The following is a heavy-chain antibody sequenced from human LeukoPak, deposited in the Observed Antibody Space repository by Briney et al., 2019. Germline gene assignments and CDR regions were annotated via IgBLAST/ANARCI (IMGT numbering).Heavy chain of an antibody. CDR2: ITGGGERT. Sequence: PGGSLRLSCAASGFTFSEYAMNWVRQAPGKGLEWASHITGGGERTYFADSVKGRFTMSRDNSKNTLYLQMSSLRAEDTAVYYCAKYSMERRRGKYYFDYWGQGTLVTVSS. D-gene: IGHD1-1*01. CDR3: AKYSMERRRGKYYFDY. V-gene: IGHV3-23*01. J-gene: IGHJ4*02. CDR1: GFTFSEYA.